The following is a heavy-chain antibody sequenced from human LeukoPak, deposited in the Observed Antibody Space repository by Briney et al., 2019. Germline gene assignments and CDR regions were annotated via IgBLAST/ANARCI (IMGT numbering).Heavy chain of an antibody. Sequence: SQTLSLTCTVSGGSISSGSYYWSWIRQPAGKGLEWIGRIYTSGSTNYNPSLKSRVTISVDTSKNQFSLKLSSVTAADTAVYYCARGRDGYNEKKYYFDYWGQGTLVTVSS. V-gene: IGHV4-61*02. J-gene: IGHJ4*02. D-gene: IGHD5-24*01. CDR2: IYTSGST. CDR3: ARGRDGYNEKKYYFDY. CDR1: GGSISSGSYY.